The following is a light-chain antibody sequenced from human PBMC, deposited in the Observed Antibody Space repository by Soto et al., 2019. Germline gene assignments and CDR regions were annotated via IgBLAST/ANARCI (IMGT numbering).Light chain of an antibody. Sequence: DIQMTQSPSTLSASVGDRVTITCRSSQSISGWLAWYQQRPGKAPNLLIYDASSLQTGVPSRFSGSGSGTEFTLTISSLQPDDFATYDCQQYENSPWTFGQGTKVEVK. CDR3: QQYENSPWT. J-gene: IGKJ1*01. CDR1: QSISGW. V-gene: IGKV1-5*01. CDR2: DAS.